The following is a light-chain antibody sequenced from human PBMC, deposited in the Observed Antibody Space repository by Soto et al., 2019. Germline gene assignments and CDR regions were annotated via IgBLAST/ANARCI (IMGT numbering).Light chain of an antibody. Sequence: DIQMTQSPSSLSASVGDRVTVTCRASQDIGNYLCWYQQKLGKAPKLLIYDASYLETGVPSRFSASGSGTDFAFTISSLQPEDFATYYCQQHDSLPLTFGGGTKVEIK. J-gene: IGKJ4*02. CDR2: DAS. V-gene: IGKV1-33*01. CDR1: QDIGNY. CDR3: QQHDSLPLT.